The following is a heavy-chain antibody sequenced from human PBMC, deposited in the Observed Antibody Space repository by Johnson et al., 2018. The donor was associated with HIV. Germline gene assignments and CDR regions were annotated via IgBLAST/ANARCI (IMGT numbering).Heavy chain of an antibody. CDR3: STDAFARTGTAGAFDI. V-gene: IGHV3-30-3*01. Sequence: QVQLVESGGGLVQPGGSLRLSCAASGFTVSSNYMNWVRQAPGKGLEWVAVISYDGSNKYYADSVKGRFTTSRDTAKNSLYLQMNSLRAEYTAVYYCSTDAFARTGTAGAFDIWGQGTRVTVSS. D-gene: IGHD1-7*01. J-gene: IGHJ3*02. CDR2: ISYDGSNK. CDR1: GFTVSSNY.